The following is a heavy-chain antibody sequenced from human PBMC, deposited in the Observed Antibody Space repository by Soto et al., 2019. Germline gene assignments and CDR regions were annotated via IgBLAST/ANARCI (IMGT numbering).Heavy chain of an antibody. CDR2: VHHSWGS. CDR3: ARQGFGPLHGLVDV. J-gene: IGHJ6*02. V-gene: IGHV4-59*08. Sequence: QVQLQESGPGLVKPSETLSLSCTVSGGSISSYYWSWFRQSPGKRMEWIGYVHHSWGSSYNPSLRSRVAISLDASKSQFSLQVTSVTATYTAVYYCARQGFGPLHGLVDVWGQGTTVTVSS. CDR1: GGSISSYY. D-gene: IGHD3-10*01.